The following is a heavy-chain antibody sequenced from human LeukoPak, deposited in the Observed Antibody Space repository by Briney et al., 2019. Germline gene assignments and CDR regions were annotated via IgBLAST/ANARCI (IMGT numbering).Heavy chain of an antibody. D-gene: IGHD4-23*01. CDR3: ARVFHYGGNSLDY. CDR1: GYSFTSYW. J-gene: IGHJ4*02. Sequence: GESLKISCKGSGYSFTSYWIGWVRQMLGKGLEWMGIIYPGDSDARYSPSFQGQVTISADKSISTACLQWTSLKASDTAMYYCARVFHYGGNSLDYWGQGTLVTVSS. V-gene: IGHV5-51*01. CDR2: IYPGDSDA.